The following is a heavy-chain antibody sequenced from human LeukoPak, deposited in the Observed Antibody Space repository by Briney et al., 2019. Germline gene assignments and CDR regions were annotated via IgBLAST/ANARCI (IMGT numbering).Heavy chain of an antibody. CDR1: GYTFTTYA. Sequence: ASVKVSCKASGYTFTTYAMHWVRQAPGQGLEWMGWINAGNGNTKYSQKFQGRVTITRDASASTAYMELSSLRSEDTAVYYCARSYCSGGRCYWYYFDYWGQGTLVTVSS. CDR2: INAGNGNT. J-gene: IGHJ4*02. D-gene: IGHD2-15*01. V-gene: IGHV1-3*01. CDR3: ARSYCSGGRCYWYYFDY.